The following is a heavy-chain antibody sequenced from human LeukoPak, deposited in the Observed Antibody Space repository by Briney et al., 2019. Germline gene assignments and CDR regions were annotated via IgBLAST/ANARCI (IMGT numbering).Heavy chain of an antibody. CDR3: ARSSGYYSSLFYMHV. Sequence: GASVKVSCKASGYTFTSYYMHWVRQAPGQGLEWVGIINPSGDPTTYAQKFQGRVTMTSDMSTSTVYMELSSLRSEDTAVYYCARSSGYYSSLFYMHVWGTGTTVTVSS. CDR2: INPSGDPT. V-gene: IGHV1-46*01. D-gene: IGHD3-22*01. CDR1: GYTFTSYY. J-gene: IGHJ6*03.